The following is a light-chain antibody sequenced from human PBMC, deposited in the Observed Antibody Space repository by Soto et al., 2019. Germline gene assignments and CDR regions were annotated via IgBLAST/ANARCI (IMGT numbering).Light chain of an antibody. CDR1: SSDVGAYKF. Sequence: QSALTQPASVSGSPGQSITISCTGTSSDVGAYKFVSWFQHHPGKAPKLMMHEASYRPSGVSNRFSGSKSGNTASLTIFGLQSEDEADYYCGSLTTSNTVVFGGGTKVTVL. CDR3: GSLTTSNTVV. V-gene: IGLV2-14*01. CDR2: EAS. J-gene: IGLJ3*02.